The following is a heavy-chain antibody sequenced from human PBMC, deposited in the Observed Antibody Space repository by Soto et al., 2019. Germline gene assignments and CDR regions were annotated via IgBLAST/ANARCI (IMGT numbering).Heavy chain of an antibody. CDR1: GYTFTNYN. J-gene: IGHJ4*02. V-gene: IGHV1-18*01. CDR3: AKQLATAFDY. CDR2: ISPYNGNT. D-gene: IGHD6-13*01. Sequence: QVQLVQSGADVKKTGASVKVSCKASGYTFTNYNINWVRQAPGQGLEWMGWISPYNGNTYYAQKFHGRVTMTTDTSTSTVYMELGSLRSDDTALYYCAKQLATAFDYWGQGTLVTVSS.